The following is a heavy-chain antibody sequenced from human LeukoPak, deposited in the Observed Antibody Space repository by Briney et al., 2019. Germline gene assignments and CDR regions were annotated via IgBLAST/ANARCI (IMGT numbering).Heavy chain of an antibody. Sequence: PGGSLRLSRAASGFTFSSYEMNWVRQAPGKGLEWVSYISSSGSTIYYADSVKGRFTISRDNAKNSLYLQMNSLRAEDTAVYYCARTMARITMIVVVIDDYYYFDYWGQGTLVTVSS. CDR3: ARTMARITMIVVVIDDYYYFDY. CDR1: GFTFSSYE. J-gene: IGHJ4*02. CDR2: ISSSGSTI. D-gene: IGHD3-22*01. V-gene: IGHV3-48*03.